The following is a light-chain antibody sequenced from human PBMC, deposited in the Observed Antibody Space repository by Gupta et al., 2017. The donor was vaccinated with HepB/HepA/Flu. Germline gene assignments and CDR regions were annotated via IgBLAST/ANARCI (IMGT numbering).Light chain of an antibody. CDR3: QQTDSCPPIT. J-gene: IGKJ4*01. V-gene: IGKV1-39*01. CDR2: AAS. CDR1: RSISTS. Sequence: DVQMTQSPSSLYASVGDRVTITCRASRSISTSLNWYQQKPGKAPKLLISAASTWQSGVPSGYSGSGYGTDFTLSITSRQPEDFAAYYCQQTDSCPPITFGGGT.